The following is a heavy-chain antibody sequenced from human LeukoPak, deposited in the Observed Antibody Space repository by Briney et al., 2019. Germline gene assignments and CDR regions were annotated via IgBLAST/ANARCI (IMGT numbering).Heavy chain of an antibody. CDR3: ARGNDWGTGYHLDY. D-gene: IGHD6-25*01. V-gene: IGHV2-70*11. Sequence: SGPTLVNPTQTLTLTCTFSGFSLSTSGNCVSWIRQPPGKALEWLARIDWDDDKYYSTSPKTRLTISKDTSKNQVVLTMTNMAPVDTATYYCARGNDWGTGYHLDYWGQGALVTVSS. CDR2: IDWDDDK. J-gene: IGHJ4*02. CDR1: GFSLSTSGNC.